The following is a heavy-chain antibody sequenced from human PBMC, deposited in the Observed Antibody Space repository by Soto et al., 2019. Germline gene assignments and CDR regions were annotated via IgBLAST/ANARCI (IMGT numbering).Heavy chain of an antibody. J-gene: IGHJ4*02. CDR3: ARPFDY. Sequence: PSETLSLTCTVSGVSFTSYFWSWLRQPPGKGLEWIGSIYYTGSTNYNPSLKSRVTMSVDTSKNQLSLILNSVTAADTAVYYCARPFDYWGQGTLVTVSS. V-gene: IGHV4-59*08. CDR1: GVSFTSYF. CDR2: IYYTGST.